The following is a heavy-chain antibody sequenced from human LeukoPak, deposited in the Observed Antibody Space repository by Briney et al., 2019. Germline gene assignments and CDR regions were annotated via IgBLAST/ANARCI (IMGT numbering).Heavy chain of an antibody. D-gene: IGHD2/OR15-2a*01. Sequence: GGSLRLSCAASGFTFSNYWMHWVRQAPGKGLVWVSRIHSDGSYTSYVDSVKGRFTISSDNAKNTLYLQMNSLRAEDTAVYYCAREAPNDFSIDYWGQGTLVTVSS. J-gene: IGHJ4*02. CDR2: IHSDGSYT. CDR3: AREAPNDFSIDY. V-gene: IGHV3-74*01. CDR1: GFTFSNYW.